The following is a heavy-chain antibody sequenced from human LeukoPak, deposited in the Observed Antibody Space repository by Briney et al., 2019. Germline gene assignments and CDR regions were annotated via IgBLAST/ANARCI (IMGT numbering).Heavy chain of an antibody. CDR2: IYYSGST. Sequence: SETLSLTCTVSGYSISSGYYWGWIRQPPGKGLEWIGSIYYSGSTNYNPSLKSRVTISVDTSKNQFSLKLSSVTAADTAVYFCARGSSTGFDSWGQGTLVTVSS. CDR3: ARGSSTGFDS. J-gene: IGHJ4*02. CDR1: GYSISSGYY. V-gene: IGHV4-38-2*02. D-gene: IGHD2-2*01.